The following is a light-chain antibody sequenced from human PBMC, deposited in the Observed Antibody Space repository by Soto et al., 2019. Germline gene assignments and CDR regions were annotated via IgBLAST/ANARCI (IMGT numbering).Light chain of an antibody. V-gene: IGLV2-8*01. CDR2: DVS. CDR3: SSYGGSNNLV. Sequence: QSALTQPASVSGSPGQSITISCTGTSSDVGGYNYVSWYQHHPGKAPKLMIYDVSKRPSGVPDRFSGSKSGNTASLTISGLQAEDEAEYYCSSYGGSNNLVFGGGTKVTVL. CDR1: SSDVGGYNY. J-gene: IGLJ2*01.